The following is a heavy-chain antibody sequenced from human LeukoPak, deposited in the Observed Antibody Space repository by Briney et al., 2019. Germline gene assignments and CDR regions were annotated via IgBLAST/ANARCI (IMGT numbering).Heavy chain of an antibody. D-gene: IGHD5-12*01. CDR2: ISSSSSTI. Sequence: PGGSLRLSCAASGFTFSSYSMNWVRQAPGKGLEWVSYISSSSSTIYYADSVKGRFTISRDNAKNSLYLQMNSLRDEDTAVYYCARANSGYDYRDYGMDVWGQGTTVTVSS. J-gene: IGHJ6*02. V-gene: IGHV3-48*02. CDR1: GFTFSSYS. CDR3: ARANSGYDYRDYGMDV.